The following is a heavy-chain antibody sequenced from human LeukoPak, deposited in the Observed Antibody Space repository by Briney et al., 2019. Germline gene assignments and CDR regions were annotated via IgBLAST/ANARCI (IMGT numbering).Heavy chain of an antibody. V-gene: IGHV3-53*01. J-gene: IGHJ5*02. Sequence: GGSLRLSCAASGFTFDDYGMSWVRQAPGKGLEWVSVIYSGGSTYYADSVKGRFTISRDNSKNTLYLQMNSLRAEDTAVYYCARDSDSSGWLNWFDPWGQGTLVTVSS. D-gene: IGHD6-19*01. CDR3: ARDSDSSGWLNWFDP. CDR1: GFTFDDYG. CDR2: IYSGGST.